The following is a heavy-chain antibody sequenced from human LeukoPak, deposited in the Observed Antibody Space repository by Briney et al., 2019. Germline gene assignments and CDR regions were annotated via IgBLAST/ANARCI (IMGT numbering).Heavy chain of an antibody. CDR2: INSDGSST. CDR3: TRVQSGIPFDY. CDR1: GFTSSSYW. V-gene: IGHV3-74*01. D-gene: IGHD1-26*01. Sequence: GRTLRLSCAASGFTSSSYWMHWVRQAPRQGLVGVSRINSDGSSTSYADSVKGRFSISRDNAKNTVYLQMNSLRAEDTAVYYCTRVQSGIPFDYWGQGTLVTVSS. J-gene: IGHJ4*02.